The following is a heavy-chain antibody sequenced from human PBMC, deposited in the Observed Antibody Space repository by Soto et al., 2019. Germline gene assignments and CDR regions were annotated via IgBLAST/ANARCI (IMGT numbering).Heavy chain of an antibody. D-gene: IGHD4-17*01. V-gene: IGHV4-31*03. J-gene: IGHJ4*02. CDR1: GGSISSGGYY. CDR2: LYYSGST. CDR3: AGTTTVTTGRNYFDY. Sequence: QVQLQESGPGLVKPSQTLSLTCTVSGGSISSGGYYWSWIRQHPGKGLEWIGYLYYSGSTYYNPSHKSRVTISVDTSKNQFSLKLSSVTAADTAVYYCAGTTTVTTGRNYFDYWGQGTLVTVSS.